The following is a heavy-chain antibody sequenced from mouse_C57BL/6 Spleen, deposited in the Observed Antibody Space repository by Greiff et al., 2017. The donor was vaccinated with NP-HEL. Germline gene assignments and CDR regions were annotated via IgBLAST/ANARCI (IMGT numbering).Heavy chain of an antibody. Sequence: VQLQQPGAELVKPGASVKLSCKASGYTFTSYWMQWVKQRPGQGLEWIGEIDPSDSYTNYNQKFKGKATLTVDTSSSTAYMQLSSLTSEDSAVYYCALLRYWYVDVWGTGTTVTVSS. D-gene: IGHD1-1*01. CDR3: ALLRYWYVDV. V-gene: IGHV1-50*01. CDR2: IDPSDSYT. J-gene: IGHJ1*03. CDR1: GYTFTSYW.